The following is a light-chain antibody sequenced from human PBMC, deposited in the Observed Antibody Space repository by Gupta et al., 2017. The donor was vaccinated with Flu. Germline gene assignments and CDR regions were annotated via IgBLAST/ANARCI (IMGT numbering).Light chain of an antibody. CDR2: HAS. CDR1: QSISNW. Sequence: SPSTLSASVGDRVTITCRASQSISNWLAWYQQKPGKVPKLLIYHASSLESGVPSRFSGSGSGTEFTLTISSLQPDDVATYYCQRYDSLWTFGQGTRVEIK. CDR3: QRYDSLWT. J-gene: IGKJ1*01. V-gene: IGKV1-5*03.